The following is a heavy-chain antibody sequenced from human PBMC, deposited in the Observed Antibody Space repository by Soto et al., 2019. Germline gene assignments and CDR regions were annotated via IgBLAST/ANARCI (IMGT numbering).Heavy chain of an antibody. V-gene: IGHV1-2*04. CDR1: GYIFTVYY. J-gene: IGHJ4*02. D-gene: IGHD6-19*01. CDR3: ATSRISIAVAGETEYYFDY. Sequence: ASVKVSCKASGYIFTVYYMHWVRQAPGQGLEWMGWINPNSGDTNYTQKFQGWVTMTRDTSISTAYMELSRLRSDDTAVYYCATSRISIAVAGETEYYFDYWGQGTLVTVSS. CDR2: INPNSGDT.